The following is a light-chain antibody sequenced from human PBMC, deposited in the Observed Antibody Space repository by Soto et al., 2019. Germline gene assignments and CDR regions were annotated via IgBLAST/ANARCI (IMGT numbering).Light chain of an antibody. V-gene: IGKV4-1*01. CDR2: WAS. CDR1: QSVLYSSSNKNY. J-gene: IGKJ1*01. Sequence: DIVMTQSPDSLAVSLGERATINCRSSQSVLYSSSNKNYLAWYQQKPGQPPKLLIYWASTRESGVPERFSGSGSGTDFTLTISSLQAEDVAVYYCQQYCSSPWTFGQGTKVEIK. CDR3: QQYCSSPWT.